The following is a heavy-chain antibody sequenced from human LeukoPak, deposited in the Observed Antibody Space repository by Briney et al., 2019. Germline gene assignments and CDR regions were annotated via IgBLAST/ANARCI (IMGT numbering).Heavy chain of an antibody. Sequence: SETLSLTCAVYGGSFSGYYWSWIRQPPGKGLEWIGEINHSGSTNYNPSLKSRVTISVDTSKSQFSLKLSSVTAADTAVYYCASFPYGSGSRNWFDPWGQGTLVTVSS. J-gene: IGHJ5*02. D-gene: IGHD3-10*01. CDR1: GGSFSGYY. CDR3: ASFPYGSGSRNWFDP. CDR2: INHSGST. V-gene: IGHV4-34*01.